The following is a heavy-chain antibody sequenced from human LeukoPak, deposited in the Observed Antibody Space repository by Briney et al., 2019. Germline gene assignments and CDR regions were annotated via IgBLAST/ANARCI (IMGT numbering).Heavy chain of an antibody. Sequence: GESLKISCKGSGYSFTSYWIGWVRQMPGKGLEWMGFIYPGDSDTRYSPSFQGQVTISADKSISTAYLQWSSLKASDTAMYYCARQVDSSGYSPLYYFDYWGQGTLVTVSS. CDR2: IYPGDSDT. CDR3: ARQVDSSGYSPLYYFDY. CDR1: GYSFTSYW. V-gene: IGHV5-51*01. J-gene: IGHJ4*02. D-gene: IGHD3-22*01.